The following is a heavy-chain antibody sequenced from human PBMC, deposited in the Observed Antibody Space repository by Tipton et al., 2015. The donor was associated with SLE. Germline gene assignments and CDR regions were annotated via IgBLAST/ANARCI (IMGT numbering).Heavy chain of an antibody. V-gene: IGHV4-31*03. CDR1: GASMTNGDFY. CDR3: ARFSAGTGTYSFDY. CDR2: IFYSGYT. D-gene: IGHD3-10*01. Sequence: TLSLTCSVSGASMTNGDFYWSWIRQHPGKGLEWVGDIFYSGYTYYNPSPNSRLTLSVDTSKNDFSLKLTSVTAADTAVYYCARFSAGTGTYSFDYWGQGVLVTVSS. J-gene: IGHJ4*02.